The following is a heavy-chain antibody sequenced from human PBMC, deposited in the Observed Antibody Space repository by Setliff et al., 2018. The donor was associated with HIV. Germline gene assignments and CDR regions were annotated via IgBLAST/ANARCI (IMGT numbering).Heavy chain of an antibody. D-gene: IGHD7-27*01. CDR2: IYHSGGT. V-gene: IGHV4-31*03. CDR3: AKLGDSTGVYSYFDY. J-gene: IGHJ4*02. Sequence: SETLSLTCSVSGRSITTGGWYWNWVRQHPGKGLEWIGYIYHSGGTYYTPSLQSRVTMSLDTSKNQFSLKLSSVTAADTAVYYCAKLGDSTGVYSYFDYWGQGMLVTVSS. CDR1: GRSITTGGWY.